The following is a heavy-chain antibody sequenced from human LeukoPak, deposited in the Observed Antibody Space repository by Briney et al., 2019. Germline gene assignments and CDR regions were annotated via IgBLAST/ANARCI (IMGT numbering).Heavy chain of an antibody. CDR2: IRYDGSNK. Sequence: HPGGSLRLSCAASGFTFSSYGMHWVRQAPGKGLEWVAFIRYDGSNKYYADSVKGRFTISRDNSKNTLYLRMNSLRAEDTALYYCARSISSWYYFDYWGQGTLVTVSS. D-gene: IGHD6-13*01. J-gene: IGHJ4*02. CDR3: ARSISSWYYFDY. CDR1: GFTFSSYG. V-gene: IGHV3-30*02.